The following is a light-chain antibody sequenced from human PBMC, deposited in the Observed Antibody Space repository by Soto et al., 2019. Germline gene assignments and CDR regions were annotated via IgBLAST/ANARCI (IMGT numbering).Light chain of an antibody. Sequence: SYELTQPPSVSVAPGQTARITCGGSNIGRKSVHWYQQKPGQAPVVVVYDDRDRPSGIPERFSGSNSGNTATLTISRVEAGDEADYYCAAWDDRLYVFGTGTKLTVL. CDR3: AAWDDRLYV. CDR2: DDR. J-gene: IGLJ1*01. V-gene: IGLV3-21*02. CDR1: NIGRKS.